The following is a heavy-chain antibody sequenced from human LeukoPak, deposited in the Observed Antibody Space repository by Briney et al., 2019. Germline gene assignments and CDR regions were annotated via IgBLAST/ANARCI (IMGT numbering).Heavy chain of an antibody. V-gene: IGHV3-7*01. D-gene: IGHD3-10*01. CDR2: IKRDGNEK. J-gene: IGHJ5*01. CDR1: AFTFSIYW. CDR3: AKEGAYPIITYDS. Sequence: GGSLRLSCAASAFTFSIYWMNWARQAPGRGLEWVPKIKRDGNEKNYVDSVKGRFSISRDNAKNSLYLQMDSLRAEDTAVYYCAKEGAYPIITYDSWGQGALVTVSS.